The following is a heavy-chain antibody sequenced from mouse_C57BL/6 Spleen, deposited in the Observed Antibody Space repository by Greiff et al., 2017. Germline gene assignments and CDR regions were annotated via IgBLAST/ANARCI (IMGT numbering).Heavy chain of an antibody. J-gene: IGHJ4*01. CDR2: ISNGGGST. CDR3: ARHQLGNYYAMDY. V-gene: IGHV5-12*01. CDR1: GFTFSDYY. Sequence: EVHLVESGGGLVQPGGSLKLSCAASGFTFSDYYMYWVRQTPEKRLEWVAYISNGGGSTYYPDTVKGRFTISRDNAKNTLYLQMSRLKSEDTAMYYCARHQLGNYYAMDYWGQGTSVTVSS. D-gene: IGHD3-1*01.